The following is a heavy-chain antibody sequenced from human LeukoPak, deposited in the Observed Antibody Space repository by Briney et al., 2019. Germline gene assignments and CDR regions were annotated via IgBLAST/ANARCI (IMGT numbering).Heavy chain of an antibody. V-gene: IGHV4-38-2*02. CDR3: VRGFLEWAFPNWFDT. CDR2: TSNSGSV. Sequence: SETLSLTCSVSGYSISSGYYWGWIRQTPGKGLEWIAITSNSGSVYYSPSLRGRVTTSVDTSKNHFSLKLTSVTAADTAIYFCVRGFLEWAFPNWFDTWGQGTLVTVSS. CDR1: GYSISSGYY. J-gene: IGHJ5*02. D-gene: IGHD3-3*01.